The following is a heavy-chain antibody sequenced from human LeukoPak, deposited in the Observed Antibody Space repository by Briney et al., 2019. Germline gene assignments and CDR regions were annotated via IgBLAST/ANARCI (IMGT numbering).Heavy chain of an antibody. CDR2: IYHSGST. Sequence: PSETLSLTCSVSDYSISSSYYWGWIWQPPGKGLEWLGNIYHSGSTYYNPSLTGRVTISVDTSKNQFSLKLSSVTAADTAVYYCARTYTNYPNRPFDYWGQGTLVTVSS. V-gene: IGHV4-38-2*02. J-gene: IGHJ4*02. CDR3: ARTYTNYPNRPFDY. CDR1: DYSISSSYY. D-gene: IGHD4-11*01.